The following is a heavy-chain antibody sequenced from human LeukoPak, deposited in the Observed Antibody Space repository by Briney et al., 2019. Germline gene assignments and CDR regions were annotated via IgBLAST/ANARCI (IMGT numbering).Heavy chain of an antibody. CDR3: ASFRDLYSSGWYFDY. V-gene: IGHV4-59*01. J-gene: IGHJ4*02. CDR1: GGSISSYY. Sequence: SETLSLTCTVSGGSISSYYWSWIRQPPGKGLEWIGYIYYSGSTNYNPSLKSRVTISVDTSKNQFSLKLSSVTAADTAVYYCASFRDLYSSGWYFDYWGQGTLVTVSS. D-gene: IGHD6-19*01. CDR2: IYYSGST.